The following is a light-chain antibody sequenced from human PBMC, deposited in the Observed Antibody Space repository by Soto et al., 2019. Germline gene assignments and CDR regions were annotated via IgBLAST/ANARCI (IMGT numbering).Light chain of an antibody. Sequence: QSALTQPPSASGSPGQSVTISCTGTSSDVGGYNYVSWYQQHPGKAPKLMIYEVSKRPSGVPDRFSGSKSGNTASLTVSGLQAEDEADYCCSSYARSSNSHVFGTAIKVTV. V-gene: IGLV2-8*01. CDR1: SSDVGGYNY. J-gene: IGLJ1*01. CDR3: SSYARSSNSHV. CDR2: EVS.